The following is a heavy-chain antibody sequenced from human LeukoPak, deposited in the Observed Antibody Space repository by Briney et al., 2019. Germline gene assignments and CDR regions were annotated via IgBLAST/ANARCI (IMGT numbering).Heavy chain of an antibody. D-gene: IGHD1-26*01. CDR3: ARDQVGASHY. CDR1: GFTFGSFW. CDR2: INRDGSEK. J-gene: IGHJ4*02. Sequence: GGSLRLSCAASGFTFGSFWMSWLRQAPGKGLEWVANINRDGSEKYYADSVKGRLTISRDNAKNSLYLEMNSLRAEDTAVYYCARDQVGASHYWGQGTLSPSPQ. V-gene: IGHV3-7*01.